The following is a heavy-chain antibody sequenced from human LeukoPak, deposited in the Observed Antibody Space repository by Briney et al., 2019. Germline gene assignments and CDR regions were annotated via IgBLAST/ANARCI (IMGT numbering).Heavy chain of an antibody. CDR3: AGDGVVTAFDY. J-gene: IGHJ4*02. CDR2: ISYDGSNK. V-gene: IGHV3-30-3*01. Sequence: GGSLRLSCAASGFTFSSYAMHWVRQAPGKGLEWVAVISYDGSNKYYADSVKGRFTISRDNAKNSLYLQMNSLRAEDTAVYYCAGDGVVTAFDYWGQGTLVTVSS. CDR1: GFTFSSYA. D-gene: IGHD2-21*02.